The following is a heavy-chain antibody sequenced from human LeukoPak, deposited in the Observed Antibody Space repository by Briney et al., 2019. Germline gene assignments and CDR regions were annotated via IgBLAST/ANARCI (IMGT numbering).Heavy chain of an antibody. J-gene: IGHJ4*02. CDR1: GYTFTSYG. CDR2: ISAYNGNT. CDR3: ARGVRYFDWSPNFDY. V-gene: IGHV1-18*01. D-gene: IGHD3-9*01. Sequence: ASVKVSCKASGYTFTSYGISWVRQAPGQGLEWMGWISAYNGNTNYAQKLQGRVTMTTDTSTSTAYMELRSLRSDDTAVYYCARGVRYFDWSPNFDYWGQGTLVTVSS.